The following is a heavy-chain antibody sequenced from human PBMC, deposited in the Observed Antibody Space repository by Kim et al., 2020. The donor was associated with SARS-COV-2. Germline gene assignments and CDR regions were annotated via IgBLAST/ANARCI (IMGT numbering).Heavy chain of an antibody. D-gene: IGHD3-16*01. CDR2: SNTN. V-gene: IGHV3-48*02. J-gene: IGHJ4*02. Sequence: SNTNYYGDSVKGRFTISRDNATNSLYLQMNSLRDEDTAVYYCARGGGIDYWGQGTLVTVSS. CDR3: ARGGGIDY.